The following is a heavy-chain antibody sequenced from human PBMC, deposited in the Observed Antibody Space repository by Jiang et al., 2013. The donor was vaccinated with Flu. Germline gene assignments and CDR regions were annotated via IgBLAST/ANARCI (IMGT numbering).Heavy chain of an antibody. CDR1: GYSFTSYW. D-gene: IGHD4-17*01. Sequence: VQLVESGAEVKKPGESLRISCKGSGYSFTSYWISWVRQMPGKGLEWMGRIDPSDSYTNYSPSFQGHVTISADKSISTAYLQWSSLKASDTAMYYCARHYFELDYGSHAFDIWGQGTMVTVSS. CDR2: IDPSDSYT. J-gene: IGHJ3*02. V-gene: IGHV5-10-1*03. CDR3: ARHYFELDYGSHAFDI.